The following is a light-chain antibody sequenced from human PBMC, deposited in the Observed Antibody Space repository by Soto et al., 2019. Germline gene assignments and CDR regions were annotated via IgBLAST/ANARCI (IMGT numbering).Light chain of an antibody. V-gene: IGLV2-14*03. CDR1: SSDIGAYNY. CDR2: DVN. J-gene: IGLJ3*02. CDR3: GSYTSATTWV. Sequence: QSVLTQPASVSGSPGQSITISCTGTSSDIGAYNYVSWYRQHPGKAPQLLIYDVNNRPSGVSHRFSGSKSGNTASLSISGLQPEDEASYFCGSYTSATTWVFGGGTQLTVL.